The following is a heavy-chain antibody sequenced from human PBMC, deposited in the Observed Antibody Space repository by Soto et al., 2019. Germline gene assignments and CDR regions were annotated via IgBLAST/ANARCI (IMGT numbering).Heavy chain of an antibody. CDR1: GFTFSSYA. D-gene: IGHD6-19*01. Sequence: QVQLVESGGGVVQPGRSLRLSCAASGFTFSSYAMHWVRQAPGKGLEWVALISYDGSNKYYADSVKGRFTISRDNSKNTVYMEMNSLRTEDTAVDYCARVEAVAVTWWDFDLWGRGTLVTVSS. V-gene: IGHV3-30*03. CDR3: ARVEAVAVTWWDFDL. CDR2: ISYDGSNK. J-gene: IGHJ2*01.